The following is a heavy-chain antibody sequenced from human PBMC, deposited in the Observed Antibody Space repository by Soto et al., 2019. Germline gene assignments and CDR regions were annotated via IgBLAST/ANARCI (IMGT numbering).Heavy chain of an antibody. J-gene: IGHJ4*02. CDR3: ARERFGEYLLDY. CDR2: IYYSGST. CDR1: GGSISSGGYY. D-gene: IGHD3-10*01. Sequence: TLSLTCTVSGGSISSGGYYWSWIRQHPGKGLEWIGYIYYSGSTYYNPSLKSRVTISVDTSKNQFSLKLSSVTAADTAVYYCARERFGEYLLDYWGQGTLVTVSS. V-gene: IGHV4-31*03.